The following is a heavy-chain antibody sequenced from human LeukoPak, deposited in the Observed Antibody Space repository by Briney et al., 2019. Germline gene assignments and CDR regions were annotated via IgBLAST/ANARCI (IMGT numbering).Heavy chain of an antibody. CDR3: ARDRAFGVGTIDY. D-gene: IGHD3-3*01. Sequence: GGSLRLSCAASGFTFSSYAMSWVRQAPGKGLEWVSVIYSGGSTYYEDSVKGRFTISRDNSKNTLYLQMNSLRAEDTAVYYCARDRAFGVGTIDYWGQGTLVTVSS. CDR2: IYSGGST. CDR1: GFTFSSYA. V-gene: IGHV3-66*02. J-gene: IGHJ4*02.